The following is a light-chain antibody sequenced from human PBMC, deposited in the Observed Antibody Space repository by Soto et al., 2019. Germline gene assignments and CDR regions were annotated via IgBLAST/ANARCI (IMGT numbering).Light chain of an antibody. Sequence: QLVLTQSPSASASLGASVKLTCTLSSGHSSYATAWHQQQPEKGPRYLMKLNSDGSHSKGDGIPDRFSGSSSGAERYLTISSLQSEDEADYYCQTWGTGIALFGGGTKLTVL. CDR2: LNSDGSH. CDR1: SGHSSYA. V-gene: IGLV4-69*01. CDR3: QTWGTGIAL. J-gene: IGLJ2*01.